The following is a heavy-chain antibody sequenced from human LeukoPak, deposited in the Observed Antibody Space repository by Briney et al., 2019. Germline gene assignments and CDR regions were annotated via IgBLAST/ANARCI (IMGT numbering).Heavy chain of an antibody. J-gene: IGHJ4*02. CDR3: AKDHDFWSGYSDY. Sequence: GGSLRLSCAASGFTFSAYAMSWVRQAPGKGLEWVSDISGNGGSTYYADSVKGRFTISRDNSRNTLYLQMNSLRAEDTAVYYCAKDHDFWSGYSDYWGQGTLVAVSS. V-gene: IGHV3-23*01. CDR1: GFTFSAYA. D-gene: IGHD3-3*01. CDR2: ISGNGGST.